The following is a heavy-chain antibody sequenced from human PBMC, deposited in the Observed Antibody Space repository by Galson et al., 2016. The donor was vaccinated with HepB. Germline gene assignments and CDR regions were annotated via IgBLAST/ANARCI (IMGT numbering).Heavy chain of an antibody. CDR1: GFTFSSYA. J-gene: IGHJ4*02. CDR3: ARGSPAVDATEVGLDY. D-gene: IGHD6-19*01. CDR2: ISYDGDNE. V-gene: IGHV3-30-3*01. Sequence: SLRLSCAGSGFTFSSYAVHWVRQPPGKGLEWVAAISYDGDNEYYADSLKGRYTISRDNSRNTVYLHMSSLRRDDTAVYYCARGSPAVDATEVGLDYWGQGTLVIVSS.